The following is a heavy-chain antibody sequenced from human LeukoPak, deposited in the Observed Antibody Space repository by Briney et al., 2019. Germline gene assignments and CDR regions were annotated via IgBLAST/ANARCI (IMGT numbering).Heavy chain of an antibody. CDR1: GFTFSSYA. CDR2: ISGSGGST. Sequence: PGGSLRLSCAASGFTFSSYAMSWVRQAPGKGLEWVSFISGSGGSTYYADSVKGRFTISRDNSKNTLYLQMSSLRAEDTAIYYCARGRAGRGYSYVIYYYYYMDVWGKGTTVTVSS. J-gene: IGHJ6*03. V-gene: IGHV3-23*01. D-gene: IGHD5-18*01. CDR3: ARGRAGRGYSYVIYYYYYMDV.